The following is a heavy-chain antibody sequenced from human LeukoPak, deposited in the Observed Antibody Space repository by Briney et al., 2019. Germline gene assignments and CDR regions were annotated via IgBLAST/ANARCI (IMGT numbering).Heavy chain of an antibody. V-gene: IGHV1-69*13. CDR2: IIPIFGTA. J-gene: IGHJ4*02. CDR3: ARDGLNAVTKLDY. D-gene: IGHD4-17*01. Sequence: SVKVSCKASGGTFSSYAISWVRQAPGQGLEWMGGIIPIFGTANYAQKFQGRVTITADESTSTAYMELSSLRSEDTAVYYCARDGLNAVTKLDYWGQGTLVTVSS. CDR1: GGTFSSYA.